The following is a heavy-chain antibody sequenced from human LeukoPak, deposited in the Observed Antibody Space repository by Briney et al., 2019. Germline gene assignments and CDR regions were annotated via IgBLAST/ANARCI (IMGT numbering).Heavy chain of an antibody. CDR1: DGSIRSYY. CDR3: ARSPAAMVRGVITSYFDY. CDR2: IYYSGST. V-gene: IGHV4-59*12. D-gene: IGHD3-10*01. Sequence: SETLSLTCTVPDGSIRSYYWSWIRQPPGKGLARIGDIYYSGSTNYNPSLNSLVTISVDTSKNQFSLKLSSVTAADTAVYYCARSPAAMVRGVITSYFDYWGQGTLVTVSS. J-gene: IGHJ4*02.